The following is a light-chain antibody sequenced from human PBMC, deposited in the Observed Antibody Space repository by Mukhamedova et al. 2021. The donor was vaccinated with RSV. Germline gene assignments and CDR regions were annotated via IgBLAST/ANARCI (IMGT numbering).Light chain of an antibody. J-gene: IGKJ1*01. V-gene: IGKV6-21*01. Sequence: RASQSIGSSLHWYQQKPDQSPKLLIKNASQSFSGVPSRFSGSGSGTDFTLTINSLEAEDAATYYCHQSSSLPQTFGQGTKVEIK. CDR2: NAS. CDR3: HQSSSLPQT. CDR1: QSIGSS.